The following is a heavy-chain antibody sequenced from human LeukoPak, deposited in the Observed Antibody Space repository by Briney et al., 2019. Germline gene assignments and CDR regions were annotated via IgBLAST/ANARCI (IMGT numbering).Heavy chain of an antibody. D-gene: IGHD3-10*01. CDR1: GYTFTSYY. J-gene: IGHJ6*03. CDR3: ARGQGSNDYYMDV. Sequence: ASVKVSCKASGYTFTSYYMHWVRQAPGQGLEWMGIINPSGGSTSYAQKFQGRVTMTRDTSISTAYMELSRLRSDDTAVYYCARGQGSNDYYMDVWGKGTTVTTSS. CDR2: INPSGGST. V-gene: IGHV1-46*01.